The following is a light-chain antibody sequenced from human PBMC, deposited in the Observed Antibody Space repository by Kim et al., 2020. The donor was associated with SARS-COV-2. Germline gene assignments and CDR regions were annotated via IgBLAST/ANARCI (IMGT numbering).Light chain of an antibody. V-gene: IGLV3-1*01. CDR3: QAWDSSIVV. Sequence: SWAPGQTASITCSGDKVGDKYACWYQQKPGQSPVLVIYQDSKRPSGIPERFSGSNSGNAATLTISGTQAMDEADYYCQAWDSSIVVFGGGTQLTVL. CDR1: KVGDKY. J-gene: IGLJ2*01. CDR2: QDS.